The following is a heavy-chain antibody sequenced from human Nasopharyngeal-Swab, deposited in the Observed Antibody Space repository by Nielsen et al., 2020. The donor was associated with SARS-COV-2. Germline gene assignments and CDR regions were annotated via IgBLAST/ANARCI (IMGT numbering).Heavy chain of an antibody. V-gene: IGHV3-73*01. Sequence: WGSLRLSCAASGFTISGSAMHWVRQASGKGLEWVGRIRSKANSYATEYAASVKGRFTISRDDSKNTAYLQMNSLKTEDTAVYYCTRGAPYTDTYWDAFHIWGQGTMVSVSS. J-gene: IGHJ3*02. CDR2: IRSKANSYAT. CDR1: GFTISGSA. D-gene: IGHD2-8*02. CDR3: TRGAPYTDTYWDAFHI.